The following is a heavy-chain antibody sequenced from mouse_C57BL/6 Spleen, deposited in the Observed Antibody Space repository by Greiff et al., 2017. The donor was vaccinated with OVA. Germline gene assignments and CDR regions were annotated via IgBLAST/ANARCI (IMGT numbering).Heavy chain of an antibody. CDR1: GFSLTCYG. Sequence: QVQLKESGPGLVQPSQSLSITCTVSGFSLTCYGVHWVRQSPGQGLEWLGVIWRGGSTDYNAAFMSRLSITKDKYKSQIFFNMNSLQADDTAIYNCAKKWVCDNYAMDYWGQGTSVTVSS. V-gene: IGHV2-5*01. CDR2: IWRGGST. CDR3: AKKWVCDNYAMDY. J-gene: IGHJ4*01.